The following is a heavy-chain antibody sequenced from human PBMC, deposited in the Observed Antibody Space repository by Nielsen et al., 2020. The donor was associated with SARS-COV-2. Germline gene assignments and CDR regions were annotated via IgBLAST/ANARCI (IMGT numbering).Heavy chain of an antibody. V-gene: IGHV3-74*01. D-gene: IGHD3-3*01. J-gene: IGHJ3*02. Sequence: GESLKISCAASGFTFSSYWMHWVRQAPGKGLVWVSRINSDGSSTSYADSVKGRFTISRDNAKNTLYLQMNSLRAEDTAVYYCARPMTGYYDFWSGIIWGQGTMVTVSS. CDR3: ARPMTGYYDFWSGII. CDR2: INSDGSST. CDR1: GFTFSSYW.